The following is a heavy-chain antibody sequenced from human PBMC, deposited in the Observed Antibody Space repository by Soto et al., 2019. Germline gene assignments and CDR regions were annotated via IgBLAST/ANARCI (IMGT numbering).Heavy chain of an antibody. V-gene: IGHV4-34*01. J-gene: IGHJ5*02. CDR1: GGSFSNYF. Sequence: SETLSLTCAVYGGSFSNYFWSWIRQPPGMGLEWIGEINHRGFTNYNPSLKSRVTISGDTSKSQFSLKLSSVTAADTAVYYCARHTRNQFDPWGQGTLVTVSS. CDR2: INHRGFT. CDR3: ARHTRNQFDP.